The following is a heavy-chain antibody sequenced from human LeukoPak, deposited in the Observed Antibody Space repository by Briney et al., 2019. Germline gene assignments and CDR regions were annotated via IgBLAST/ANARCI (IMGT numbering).Heavy chain of an antibody. CDR3: ARARESAVAGTGFDY. CDR2: IYYSGST. V-gene: IGHV4-61*05. J-gene: IGHJ4*02. D-gene: IGHD6-19*01. Sequence: SETLSLTCTVSGGSISSSSYSWGWIRQPPGKGLEWIGYIYYSGSTNYNPSLKSRVTISVDTSKNQFSLKLSSVTAADTAVYYCARARESAVAGTGFDYWGQGTLVTVSS. CDR1: GGSISSSSYS.